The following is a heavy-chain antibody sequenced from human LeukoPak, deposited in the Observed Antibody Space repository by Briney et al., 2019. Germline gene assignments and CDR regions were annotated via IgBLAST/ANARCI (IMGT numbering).Heavy chain of an antibody. CDR2: INHSGST. V-gene: IGHV4-34*01. CDR3: AREQWLARVAFLY. Sequence: SETLSLTCAFYGGSSSGYYWSWIRQPPGKGLEWIGEINHSGSTNYNPSLKSRVTISVDTSKNQFSLKLSSVTAADTAVYYCAREQWLARVAFLYWGRRTLVTVSS. D-gene: IGHD6-19*01. CDR1: GGSSSGYY. J-gene: IGHJ4*02.